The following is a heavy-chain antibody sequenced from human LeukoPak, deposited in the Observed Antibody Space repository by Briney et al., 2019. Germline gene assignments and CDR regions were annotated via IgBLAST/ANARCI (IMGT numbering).Heavy chain of an antibody. CDR1: GGSFSGYY. CDR3: ARGGTDKLLWFGELLSRAIDY. D-gene: IGHD3-10*01. J-gene: IGHJ4*02. CDR2: INHSGST. Sequence: PSETLSLTCGVYGGSFSGYYWSWIRQPPGKGLEWIGEINHSGSTNYNPSLKSRVTISVDTSKNQFSLKLSSVTAADTAVYYCARGGTDKLLWFGELLSRAIDYWGQGTLVTVSS. V-gene: IGHV4-34*01.